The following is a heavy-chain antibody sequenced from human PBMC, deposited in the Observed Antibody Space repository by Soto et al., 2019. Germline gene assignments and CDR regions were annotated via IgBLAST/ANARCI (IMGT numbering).Heavy chain of an antibody. V-gene: IGHV4-59*01. CDR2: IFHSGNA. CDR1: CGSMRNVY. Sequence: SETLSLTCTVSCGSMRNVYWSWIRQPPGKRLEWIGFIFHSGNAKYNPSLKSRVTISIDTSKSQFSLSLDSVTAADTAVYFCARAHAPTLPFDYWGLGTLVTVSS. J-gene: IGHJ4*01. CDR3: ARAHAPTLPFDY. D-gene: IGHD2-15*01.